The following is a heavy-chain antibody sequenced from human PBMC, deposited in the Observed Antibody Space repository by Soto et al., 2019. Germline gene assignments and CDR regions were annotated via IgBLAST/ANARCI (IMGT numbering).Heavy chain of an antibody. CDR1: AGTFSTYA. J-gene: IGHJ4*01. V-gene: IGHV1-69*13. D-gene: IGHD3-22*01. CDR2: IIPVLGTA. Sequence: SVKVSCKSSAGTFSTYAISWLRQAPGQGVEWMGGIIPVLGTANYAQKFQGRVTITADESTSTAYMELRRLRSDDTAVYYCARDQGVSIGYYLHYFDYWGQGTLVTVSS. CDR3: ARDQGVSIGYYLHYFDY.